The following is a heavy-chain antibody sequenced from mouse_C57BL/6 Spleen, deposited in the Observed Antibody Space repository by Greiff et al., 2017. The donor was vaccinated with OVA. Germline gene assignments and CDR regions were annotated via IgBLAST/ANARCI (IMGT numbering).Heavy chain of an antibody. CDR2: INPNNGGT. D-gene: IGHD2-2*01. CDR3: ARKVTGTFAY. CDR1: GYTFTDYY. Sequence: EVQLQQSGPELVKPGASVKISCKASGYTFTDYYMNWVKQSHGKSLEWIGDINPNNGGTSYNQKFKGKATLTVDKSSSTAYMELRSLTSEDSAVYYCARKVTGTFAYWGQGTLVTVSA. V-gene: IGHV1-26*01. J-gene: IGHJ3*01.